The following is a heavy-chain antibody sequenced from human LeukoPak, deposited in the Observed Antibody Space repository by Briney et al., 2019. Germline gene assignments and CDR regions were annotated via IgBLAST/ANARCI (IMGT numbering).Heavy chain of an antibody. CDR2: TYSGGST. Sequence: PGGSLRLSCAASGFTVRSNCMSWVRQAPGKGLEWVSVTYSGGSTYYADSVKDRFTISRDNSKNTLYLQMNSLRAEDTAVYYCARAPSWSSKGGDFWGQGTLVTVSS. D-gene: IGHD6-13*01. CDR3: ARAPSWSSKGGDF. V-gene: IGHV3-66*01. CDR1: GFTVRSNC. J-gene: IGHJ4*02.